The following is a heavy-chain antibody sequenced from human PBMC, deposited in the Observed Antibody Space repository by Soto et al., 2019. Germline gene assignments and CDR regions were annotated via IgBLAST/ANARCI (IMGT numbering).Heavy chain of an antibody. J-gene: IGHJ4*02. CDR1: GFTFSNYG. CDR3: AKSDCSGGSCYFPFDC. CDR2: ISGNGGRT. D-gene: IGHD2-15*01. Sequence: EVQVLESGGGLVQPGGSLRLSCAASGFTFSNYGMSWVRQAPGKGLEWVSSISGNGGRTYYADSVKGRFTISRDNSKNTLYLQTDSLRAEDTAFYYCAKSDCSGGSCYFPFDCWGQGTLVTVSS. V-gene: IGHV3-23*01.